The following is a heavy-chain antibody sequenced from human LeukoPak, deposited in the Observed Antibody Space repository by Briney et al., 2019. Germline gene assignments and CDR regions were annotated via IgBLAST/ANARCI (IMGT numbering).Heavy chain of an antibody. D-gene: IGHD3-3*01. V-gene: IGHV3-23*01. CDR1: GFTFSSYA. CDR3: AKDGVYDFWSGYYLDY. CDR2: ISGSGGST. J-gene: IGHJ4*02. Sequence: GGPLRLSCAASGFTFSSYAMSWVRQAPGKGLEWVSAISGSGGSTYYADSVKGRFTISRDNSKNTLYLQMNSLRAEDTAVYYCAKDGVYDFWSGYYLDYWGQGTLVTVSS.